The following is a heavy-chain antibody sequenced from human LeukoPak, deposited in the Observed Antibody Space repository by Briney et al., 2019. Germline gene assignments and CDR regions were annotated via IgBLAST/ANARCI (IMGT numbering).Heavy chain of an antibody. CDR2: IYYSGST. D-gene: IGHD2-2*01. CDR1: GGSISSSSYY. CDR3: ARVSCSSTSCPRRDALDV. Sequence: PSETLSLTCTVSGGSISSSSYYWGWIRQPPGKGLEWIGSIYYSGSTYYNPSLKSRVTISVDTSKNQYSLKLSSVTAADTAVYYCARVSCSSTSCPRRDALDVWGQGTMVTVSS. J-gene: IGHJ3*01. V-gene: IGHV4-39*01.